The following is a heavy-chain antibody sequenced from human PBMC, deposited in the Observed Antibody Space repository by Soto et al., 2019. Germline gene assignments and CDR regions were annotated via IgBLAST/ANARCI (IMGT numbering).Heavy chain of an antibody. CDR2: IDPNSGGT. Sequence: ASVKLSCKDSGYTFTGYYIHWVRQAPGQGLEWMGWIDPNSGGTNYAQKFQVWVTMTRDTSISTAYMELSRLRSDDTAVYYCARAELLWFGDHGMDVWGQGTTVTVSS. V-gene: IGHV1-2*04. D-gene: IGHD3-10*01. J-gene: IGHJ6*02. CDR3: ARAELLWFGDHGMDV. CDR1: GYTFTGYY.